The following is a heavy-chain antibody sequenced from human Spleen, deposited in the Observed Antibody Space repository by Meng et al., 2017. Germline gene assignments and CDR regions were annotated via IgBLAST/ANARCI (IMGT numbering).Heavy chain of an antibody. CDR2: MSYFGGTT. CDR1: GGSISSGDYY. V-gene: IGHV4-39*01. J-gene: IGHJ4*02. D-gene: IGHD5-24*01. CDR3: ARRNYPYYFDY. Sequence: QVQLQESGPGLVKPSQTLSLTCTVSGGSISSGDYYWSWIRQPPGKGLEWIGTMSYFGGTTNYNPSLKSRIITSGDTSKNQFSLELSSVTAADTAVYYCARRNYPYYFDYWGQGILVTVSS.